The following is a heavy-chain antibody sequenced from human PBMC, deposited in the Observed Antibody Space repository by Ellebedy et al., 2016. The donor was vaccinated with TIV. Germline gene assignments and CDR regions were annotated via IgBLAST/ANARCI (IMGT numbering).Heavy chain of an antibody. J-gene: IGHJ4*02. CDR1: GYTFTSYD. V-gene: IGHV1-8*01. CDR2: MNPDSGNT. D-gene: IGHD2-15*01. Sequence: AASVNVSCKASGYTFTSYDINWVRQATGQGLEWMGWMNPDSGNTAYAQTFQGRVSMTRNTSISTAYLELSNLRSDDTAVYYCARGIRMPSDYWGQGTLVTVSS. CDR3: ARGIRMPSDY.